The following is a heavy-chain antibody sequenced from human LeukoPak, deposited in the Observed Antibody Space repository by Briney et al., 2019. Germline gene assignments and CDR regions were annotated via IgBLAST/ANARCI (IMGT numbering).Heavy chain of an antibody. CDR1: GGSISSYY. CDR2: IYTSGST. D-gene: IGHD6-19*01. Sequence: SETLSLTCTVSGGSISSYYWSWIRQPAGKGLEWIGRIYTSGSTNYNPSLKSRVTISVDKSKNQFSLKLSSVTAADTAVYYCARGPLYSSGWYYFDCWGQGTLVTVSS. V-gene: IGHV4-4*07. J-gene: IGHJ4*02. CDR3: ARGPLYSSGWYYFDC.